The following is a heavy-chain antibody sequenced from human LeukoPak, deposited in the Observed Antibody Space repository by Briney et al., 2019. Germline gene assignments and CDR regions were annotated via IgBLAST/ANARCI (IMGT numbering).Heavy chain of an antibody. CDR3: ARSPGYSSSWHYFDY. V-gene: IGHV3-64*01. D-gene: IGHD6-13*01. CDR1: GFTFSSYA. CDR2: ISSNVGST. J-gene: IGHJ4*02. Sequence: GGSLRLSCAASGFTFSSYAMHWVRQAPGKGLEYVSTISSNVGSTYYANSVKGRFTISRDNSKNSLYLQMGSLRAEDMAVYYCARSPGYSSSWHYFDYWGQGTLVTVSS.